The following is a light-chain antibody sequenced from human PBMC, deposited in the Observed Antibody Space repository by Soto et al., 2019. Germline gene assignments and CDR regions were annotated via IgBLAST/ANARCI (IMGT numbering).Light chain of an antibody. V-gene: IGKV3-20*01. CDR2: GAS. CDR1: QSITNNY. J-gene: IGKJ4*01. Sequence: EIVLKQSRGTLSLSPGERATLSCRASQSITNNYLAWYQQNPGRAHRLLIYGASSRATGIPDRFSGSGSGTDFTLTISRLEPEDFAMYYCQQYGYLVTFGGGTKVDIK. CDR3: QQYGYLVT.